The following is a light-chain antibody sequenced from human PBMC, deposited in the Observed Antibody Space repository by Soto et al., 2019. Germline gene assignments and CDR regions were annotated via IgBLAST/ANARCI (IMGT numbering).Light chain of an antibody. J-gene: IGLJ3*02. V-gene: IGLV2-23*02. CDR3: CSYAGSRV. CDR2: EVS. Sequence: QSALSQPASVSGSPGQSITISCTGTSSDVGSYNHVSWYQRHPGKAPKLMIYEVSKRHSGVSNRFSGSKSGNTASLTISGLQAEDEADYYCCSYAGSRVFGGGTKLTVL. CDR1: SSDVGSYNH.